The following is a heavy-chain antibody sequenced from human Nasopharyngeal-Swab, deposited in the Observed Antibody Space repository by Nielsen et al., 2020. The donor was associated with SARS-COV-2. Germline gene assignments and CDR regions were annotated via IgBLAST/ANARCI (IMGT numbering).Heavy chain of an antibody. Sequence: SETLSLTCTVPGVSITSQYWSWIRQPPGKGLEWIGYISHNSGTSYSPSLKSRVTMFMDTSKNQFSLRLTSVTAADTAVYYCAKEGATGWFDPCGQGTLVTVSS. CDR3: AKEGATGWFDP. V-gene: IGHV4-59*11. J-gene: IGHJ5*02. CDR2: ISHNSGT. CDR1: GVSITSQY.